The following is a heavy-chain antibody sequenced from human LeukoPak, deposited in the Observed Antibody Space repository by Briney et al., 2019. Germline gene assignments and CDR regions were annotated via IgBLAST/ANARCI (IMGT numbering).Heavy chain of an antibody. CDR2: ISWNSGSI. V-gene: IGHV3-9*01. CDR1: GFTFDDYA. CDR3: AKDSDYYYYGMDV. Sequence: GGSLRLSCAASGFTFDDYAMHWVRQAPGKGLEWVSGISWNSGSIGYADSVKGRFTISRDNAKNSLYLQMNSLRAEDTALYYCAKDSDYYYYGMDVWGQGTTVTVSS. J-gene: IGHJ6*02.